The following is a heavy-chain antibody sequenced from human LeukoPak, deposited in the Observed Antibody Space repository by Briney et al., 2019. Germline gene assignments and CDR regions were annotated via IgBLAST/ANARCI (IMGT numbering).Heavy chain of an antibody. V-gene: IGHV3-30*02. CDR1: GFTFSSYG. CDR3: AKVSRQADCSSTSCYHNGDY. Sequence: GGSLRLSWAASGFTFSSYGMHWVRQAPGKGLEWVAFIRYDGSNKYYADSVKGRFTISRDNSKNTLYLQMNSLRAEDTAVYYCAKVSRQADCSSTSCYHNGDYWGQGTLVTVSS. J-gene: IGHJ4*02. D-gene: IGHD2-2*01. CDR2: IRYDGSNK.